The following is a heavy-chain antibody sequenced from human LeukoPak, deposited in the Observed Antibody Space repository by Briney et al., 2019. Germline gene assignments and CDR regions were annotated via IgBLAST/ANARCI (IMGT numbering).Heavy chain of an antibody. CDR3: AKALSMIVVVTSLDY. J-gene: IGHJ4*02. Sequence: PGGSLRLSCAASGFTFSSYAMSWVRQAPGKGLEWVSAISGSGGSTYYADSVKGRFTISRDNSKNTLYLQMNSLRAEDTAVYYCAKALSMIVVVTSLDYWGQGTLVTVSS. CDR1: GFTFSSYA. CDR2: ISGSGGST. D-gene: IGHD3-22*01. V-gene: IGHV3-23*01.